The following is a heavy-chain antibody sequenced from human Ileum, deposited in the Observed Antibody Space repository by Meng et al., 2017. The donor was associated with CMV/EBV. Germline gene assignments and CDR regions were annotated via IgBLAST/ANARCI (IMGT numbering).Heavy chain of an antibody. Sequence: ASVKVSCKALGYSFTAAFMFWVRQAPGQGLEWMGWINYNSGATNYAQNFQGRVTMTRDTSISTVYMDLNSLTSDDTAIYYCVPCRTSSYWFSPWGQGTLVTVSS. CDR2: INYNSGAT. CDR1: GYSFTAAF. CDR3: VPCRTSSYWFSP. D-gene: IGHD2-15*01. V-gene: IGHV1-2*02. J-gene: IGHJ5*02.